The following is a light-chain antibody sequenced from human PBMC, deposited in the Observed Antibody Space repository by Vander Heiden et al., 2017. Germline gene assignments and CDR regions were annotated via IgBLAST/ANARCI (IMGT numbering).Light chain of an antibody. Sequence: DIQMTPSPSSLSASAGDRVTITCRASQSISSYLNWYQQKPGKAPKLLIYAASSLQSGVPSRFSGSGSGTDFTLTISSLQPEDFATYYCQQSYSTPKTFGQGTKVEIK. CDR2: AAS. CDR1: QSISSY. J-gene: IGKJ1*01. V-gene: IGKV1-39*01. CDR3: QQSYSTPKT.